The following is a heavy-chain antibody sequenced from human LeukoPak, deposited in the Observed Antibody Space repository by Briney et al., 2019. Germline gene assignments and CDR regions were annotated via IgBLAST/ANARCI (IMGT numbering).Heavy chain of an antibody. Sequence: ASVKVSCKASGGTFSSYAISWVRQAPGQGLEWMGRIIPILGIANYAQKFQGRVTITADKSTSTAYMELSSLRSEDTAVYYCARETYGSGSYYGVYWGQGTLVTVSS. CDR1: GGTFSSYA. CDR3: ARETYGSGSYYGVY. D-gene: IGHD3-10*01. J-gene: IGHJ4*02. CDR2: IIPILGIA. V-gene: IGHV1-69*04.